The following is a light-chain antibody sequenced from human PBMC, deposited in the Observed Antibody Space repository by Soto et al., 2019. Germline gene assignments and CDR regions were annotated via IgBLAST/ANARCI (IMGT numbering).Light chain of an antibody. J-gene: IGLJ2*01. Sequence: QSVLAQPPSASGTPGQGVTISCAGGSSNIGRKPVNWYQHLPGTAPKLLIYGNSNRPSGVPDRFSGSKSGTSASLAITGLQAEDEADYYCQSYDSSLSGVVFGGGTKVTVL. CDR3: QSYDSSLSGVV. CDR2: GNS. V-gene: IGLV1-40*01. CDR1: SSNIGRKP.